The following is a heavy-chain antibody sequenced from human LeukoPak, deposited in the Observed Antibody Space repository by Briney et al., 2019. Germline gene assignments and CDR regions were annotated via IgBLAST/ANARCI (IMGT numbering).Heavy chain of an antibody. CDR2: INHRGST. V-gene: IGHV4-38-2*02. D-gene: IGHD3-22*01. CDR1: GYSISTDYY. CDR3: ARVGDTSGYFQHFDY. Sequence: SETLSLTCSVSGYSISTDYYWGWIRQAPGKGLEWIGIINHRGSTNYNPSLKSRVTISPDTSKNQFSLKLSSATAAGTAVYYCARVGDTSGYFQHFDYWGQGTLVTVSS. J-gene: IGHJ4*01.